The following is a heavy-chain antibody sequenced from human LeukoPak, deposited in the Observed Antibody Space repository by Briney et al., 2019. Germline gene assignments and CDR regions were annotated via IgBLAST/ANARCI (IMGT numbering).Heavy chain of an antibody. CDR1: GFTFSSYA. CDR3: AKDRRRSNCNGCWFASDI. V-gene: IGHV3-23*01. CDR2: ISGSGGST. Sequence: GGSLRLSCAASGFTFSSYAMSWVRQAPGKGLEWVSAISGSGGSTYYADSVKGRFTISRDNSKNTLYLQMNSLRAEDTAVYYCAKDRRRSNCNGCWFASDIWGQGTMVTVSS. J-gene: IGHJ3*02. D-gene: IGHD4-11*01.